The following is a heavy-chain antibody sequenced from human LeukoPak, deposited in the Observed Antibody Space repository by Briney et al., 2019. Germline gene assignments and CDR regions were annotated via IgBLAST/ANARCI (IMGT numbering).Heavy chain of an antibody. CDR3: ARAFRGATWYYYYMDV. D-gene: IGHD1-26*01. CDR1: GYTFTSYA. Sequence: ASVKVSCKASGYTFTSYAMNWVRQAPGQGLEWMGWINPNSGGTNYAQKFQGRVTMTRDTSISTAYMELSRLRSDDTAVYYCARAFRGATWYYYYMDVWGKGTTVTVSS. V-gene: IGHV1-2*02. J-gene: IGHJ6*03. CDR2: INPNSGGT.